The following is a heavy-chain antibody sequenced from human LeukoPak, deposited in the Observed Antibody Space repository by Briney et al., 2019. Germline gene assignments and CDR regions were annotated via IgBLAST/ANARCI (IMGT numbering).Heavy chain of an antibody. V-gene: IGHV1-8*01. J-gene: IGHJ4*02. Sequence: ASVKVSCKAAGYTFTSYDINWVRQATGQGFEWMGWMSPSTGNTGYAQKFQDRVTMTRYTSVSTAYMELSSLRSEDTAVYYCVGGAPNWGFDFWGQGTLVTVSS. D-gene: IGHD7-27*01. CDR2: MSPSTGNT. CDR3: VGGAPNWGFDF. CDR1: GYTFTSYD.